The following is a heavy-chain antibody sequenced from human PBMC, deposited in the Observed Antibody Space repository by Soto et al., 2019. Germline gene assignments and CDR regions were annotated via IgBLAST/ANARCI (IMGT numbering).Heavy chain of an antibody. CDR3: ARMGDVPYYYYGMDA. Sequence: QVQLVQSGAEVKKPGASVKVSCKASGYTFTSYGISWVRQAPGQGLEWMGWINGYNGNTNHAPKLQGRVTMSTDTSTSTADMELRSLRSDDSAVYYCARMGDVPYYYYGMDAWGQGTTVTVSS. J-gene: IGHJ6*02. D-gene: IGHD2-21*02. V-gene: IGHV1-18*01. CDR2: INGYNGNT. CDR1: GYTFTSYG.